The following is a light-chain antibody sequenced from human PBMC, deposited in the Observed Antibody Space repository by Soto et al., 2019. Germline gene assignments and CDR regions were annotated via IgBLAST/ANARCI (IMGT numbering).Light chain of an antibody. CDR1: QNIANDY. CDR2: DAS. J-gene: IGKJ1*01. V-gene: IGKV3-20*01. CDR3: QQYGSSPWT. Sequence: EVALTQSPGTLSLSPGARATLPCRASQNIANDYLTWYQQKPGQAPGVLIYDASTRATGIPDRFSGSGSGTDFTLTISRLEPEDFAMYYCQQYGSSPWTFGQGTKVEI.